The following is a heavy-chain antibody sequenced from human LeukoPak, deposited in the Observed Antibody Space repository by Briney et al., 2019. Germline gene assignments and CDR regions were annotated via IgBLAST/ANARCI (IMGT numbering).Heavy chain of an antibody. CDR1: GFTFSSYG. Sequence: GGSLRLSCAASGFTFSSYGMHWVRQAPGKGLEWVAFISYVEISKYYADSVKGRFTVSRDNWKNTLYLQMNSLRTEDTAVYYCPNSNFHPWGQGTLVTVSS. J-gene: IGHJ5*02. CDR2: ISYVEISK. CDR3: PNSNFHP. D-gene: IGHD2/OR15-2a*01. V-gene: IGHV3-30*02.